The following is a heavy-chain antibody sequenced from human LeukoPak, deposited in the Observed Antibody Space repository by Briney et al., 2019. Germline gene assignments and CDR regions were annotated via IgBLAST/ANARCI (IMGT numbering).Heavy chain of an antibody. D-gene: IGHD6-19*01. CDR3: ARGSIGWLHKIYHYFDY. CDR2: IYPGDSDT. V-gene: IGHV5-51*01. Sequence: GESLKISCKGSGYSFTSHWIGWVRQMPGKGLEWMGIIYPGDSDTRYSPSFQGQVTISADKSISTAYLQWSSLKASDTAMYYCARGSIGWLHKIYHYFDYWGQGTLVTVSS. CDR1: GYSFTSHW. J-gene: IGHJ4*02.